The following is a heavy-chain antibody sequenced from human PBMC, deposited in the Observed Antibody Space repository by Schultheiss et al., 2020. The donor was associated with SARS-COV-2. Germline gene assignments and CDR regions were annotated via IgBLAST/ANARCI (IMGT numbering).Heavy chain of an antibody. J-gene: IGHJ5*02. CDR1: GGSISSYY. CDR2: IYYSGST. D-gene: IGHD6-6*01. CDR3: ARVRSIAARPQWFDP. Sequence: SQTLSLTCTVSGGSISSYYWSWIRQPPGKGLEWIGHIYYSGSTYYNPSLKSRVTISVDTSKNQFSLKLSSVTAADTAVYYCARVRSIAARPQWFDPWGQGTLVTVSS. V-gene: IGHV4-59*12.